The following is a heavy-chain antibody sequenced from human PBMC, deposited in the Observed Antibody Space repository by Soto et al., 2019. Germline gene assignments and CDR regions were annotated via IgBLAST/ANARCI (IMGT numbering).Heavy chain of an antibody. Sequence: SGPTLVNPTQTLTLTCSFSGFSLSTTGVGVGWIRQPPGKALEWLALIYWDDDKRYNPSLNSRLTITKDTSKNQVVLAMTNMDPVNTATYFCVQIRCVVDFFFSFSPHSSNAMHFWYKG. CDR3: VQIRCVVDFFFSFSPHSSNAMHF. V-gene: IGHV2-5*02. D-gene: IGHD2-21*01. CDR1: GFSLSTTGVG. CDR2: IYWDDDK. J-gene: IGHJ6*04.